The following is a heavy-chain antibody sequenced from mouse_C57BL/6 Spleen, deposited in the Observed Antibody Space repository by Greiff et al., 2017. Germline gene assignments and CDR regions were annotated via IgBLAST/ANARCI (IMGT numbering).Heavy chain of an antibody. V-gene: IGHV1-59*01. CDR3: ARWGDYYAMDY. CDR1: GYTFTSYW. Sequence: QVQLQQPGAELVRPGTSVKLSCKASGYTFTSYWMHWVKQRPGQGLEWIGVIDPSDSYTNYNQKFKGKATLTVDTSASTAYMQLSSLTSEDPAVYYCARWGDYYAMDYWGQGTSVTVSS. J-gene: IGHJ4*01. CDR2: IDPSDSYT.